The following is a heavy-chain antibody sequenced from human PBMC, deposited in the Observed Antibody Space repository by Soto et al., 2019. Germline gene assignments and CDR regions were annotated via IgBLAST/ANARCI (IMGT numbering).Heavy chain of an antibody. CDR1: GDSVSSNSVA. V-gene: IGHV6-1*01. CDR3: ARGLGYYGSGSYYSYYYGMDV. J-gene: IGHJ6*02. D-gene: IGHD3-10*01. Sequence: PSQTLSLTCAISGDSVSSNSVAWNWIRQSPSRGLEWLGRTYYRSKWYNDYAVSVKSRITINPDTSKNQFSLQLNSVTPEDTAVYYCARGLGYYGSGSYYSYYYGMDVWGQGTTVTVSS. CDR2: TYYRSKWYN.